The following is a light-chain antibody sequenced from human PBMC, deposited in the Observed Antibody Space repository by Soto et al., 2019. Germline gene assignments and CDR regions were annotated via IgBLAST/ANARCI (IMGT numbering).Light chain of an antibody. J-gene: IGLJ1*01. V-gene: IGLV1-44*01. CDR1: SSNIGSNI. Sequence: QSVVTQPPSASGTPGQRVTISCSGGSSNIGSNIVKWYQQLPGRAPKLLIDGNNQRPSGVPDRFSGSKSGSSASLAISGLQSEDEADYYCAAWDDSLNVYVFGTGTKVTVL. CDR2: GNN. CDR3: AAWDDSLNVYV.